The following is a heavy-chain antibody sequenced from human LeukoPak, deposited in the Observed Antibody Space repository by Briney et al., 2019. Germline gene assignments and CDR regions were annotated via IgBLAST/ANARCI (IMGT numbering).Heavy chain of an antibody. Sequence: PGGSLRLSCAASGFTFDDHAMYWVRQAPGKGLEWVSGINWDGSRIGYADAVKGRFTISRDSAKNSLYLQMNSQRTEDTALYYCARASYYYDTSGLGALDIWGQGTLVTVSS. CDR3: ARASYYYDTSGLGALDI. V-gene: IGHV3-9*01. J-gene: IGHJ3*02. D-gene: IGHD3-22*01. CDR2: INWDGSRI. CDR1: GFTFDDHA.